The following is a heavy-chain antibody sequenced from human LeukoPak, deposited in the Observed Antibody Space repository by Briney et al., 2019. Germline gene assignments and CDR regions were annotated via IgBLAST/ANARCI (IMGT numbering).Heavy chain of an antibody. CDR2: FDPEDGET. J-gene: IGHJ4*02. V-gene: IGHV1-24*01. Sequence: ASVKVSCKVSGYTLTELSMHWVRQAPGKGLEWMGGFDPEDGETIYAQKFQGRITMTEDTSTDTAYMELSSLRSEDTAVYYCATATYPDDSSSGDYWGQGTLVTVSS. CDR1: GYTLTELS. D-gene: IGHD3-22*01. CDR3: ATATYPDDSSSGDY.